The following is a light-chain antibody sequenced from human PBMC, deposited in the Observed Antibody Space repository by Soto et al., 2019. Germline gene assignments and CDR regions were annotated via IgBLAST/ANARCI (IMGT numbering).Light chain of an antibody. CDR3: QQYGSSPGT. J-gene: IGKJ1*01. CDR1: QSVSSNY. Sequence: IVLTQSPGTLSLSPGERATLSCRASQSVSSNYLAWYQQKPGQAPRLLIYGASSRATGIPDRFSGSGSETDFTLTISRLEPEDFAVYYCQQYGSSPGTFGQGTKVEIK. V-gene: IGKV3-20*01. CDR2: GAS.